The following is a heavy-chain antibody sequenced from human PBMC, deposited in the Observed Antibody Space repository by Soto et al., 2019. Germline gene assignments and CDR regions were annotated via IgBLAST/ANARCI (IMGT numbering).Heavy chain of an antibody. CDR3: ATDLNWENF. CDR2: ISYDGSNK. J-gene: IGHJ4*02. CDR1: GFTFSSYA. D-gene: IGHD1-26*01. V-gene: IGHV3-30*04. Sequence: HPGGSLRLSCAASGFTFSSYAMHWIRQAPGKGLEWVAVISYDGSNKYYADSVKGRFTLSRDNSKNTLYLQMNSLRDEDTAVYSCATDLNWENFWGQGTLVTVSS.